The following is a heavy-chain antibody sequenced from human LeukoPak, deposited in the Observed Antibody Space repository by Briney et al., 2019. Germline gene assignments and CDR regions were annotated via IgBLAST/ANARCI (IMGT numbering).Heavy chain of an antibody. D-gene: IGHD3-3*01. J-gene: IGHJ4*02. CDR1: GFTFSSYW. CDR3: AGVRYDFWSGDLGY. Sequence: GGSLRLSCAGSGFTFSSYWMHWVRQAPGKGLVWVSRINTDGSSTSYADSVKGRFTISRDNAKNTLYLEMNSLRAEDTAVYYCAGVRYDFWSGDLGYWGQGTLVTVSS. V-gene: IGHV3-74*01. CDR2: INTDGSST.